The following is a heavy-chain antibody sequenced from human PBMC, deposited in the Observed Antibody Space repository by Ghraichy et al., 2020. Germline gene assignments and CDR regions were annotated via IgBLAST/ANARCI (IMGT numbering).Heavy chain of an antibody. D-gene: IGHD2-21*02. V-gene: IGHV3-33*05. Sequence: GSLRLSCAVSGFSFRSYGMHWVRQAPGKGLEWVAVISYDGTNKYYAESVKGRFTISRDNSKNTLYLQMNSLRGEDTAVYYCAKDYDAHCGGDCSFFDYWGQGTLVTVSS. CDR3: AKDYDAHCGGDCSFFDY. J-gene: IGHJ4*02. CDR2: ISYDGTNK. CDR1: GFSFRSYG.